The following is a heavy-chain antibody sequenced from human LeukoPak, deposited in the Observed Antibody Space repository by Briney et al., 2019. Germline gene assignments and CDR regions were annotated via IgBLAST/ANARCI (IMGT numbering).Heavy chain of an antibody. Sequence: GGSLRLSCAASGFTVGSYGMHWVRQAPGKGLEWVTFIRYDGSKKYNADSVKGRFTISRDNSKNTLYLQMNSLRAEDTAVYYCAKGWGIPIFGVVTNWGQGTLVTVSS. CDR1: GFTVGSYG. CDR3: AKGWGIPIFGVVTN. CDR2: IRYDGSKK. D-gene: IGHD3-3*01. J-gene: IGHJ4*02. V-gene: IGHV3-30*02.